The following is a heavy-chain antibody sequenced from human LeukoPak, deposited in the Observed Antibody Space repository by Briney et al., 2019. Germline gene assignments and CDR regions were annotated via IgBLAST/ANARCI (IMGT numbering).Heavy chain of an antibody. CDR3: AVTVTIRVDAFDI. J-gene: IGHJ3*02. D-gene: IGHD4-17*01. V-gene: IGHV1-18*01. Sequence: GASVKVSCKASGYTFTSYGISRVRQAPGQGLEWMGWISAYNGNTNYAQKLQGRVTMTIDTSTSTAYMELRSLRSDDTAVYYCAVTVTIRVDAFDIWGQGTMVTVSS. CDR2: ISAYNGNT. CDR1: GYTFTSYG.